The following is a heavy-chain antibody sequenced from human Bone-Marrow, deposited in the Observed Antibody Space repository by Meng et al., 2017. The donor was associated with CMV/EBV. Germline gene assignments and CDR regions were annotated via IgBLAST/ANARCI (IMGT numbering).Heavy chain of an antibody. CDR3: ARDTHGWNYYDY. J-gene: IGHJ4*02. V-gene: IGHV1-69*05. D-gene: IGHD2-15*01. CDR2: IIPIFGTA. Sequence: SVKVSCKASGGTFSSYAISWVRQAPGQGLEWMGGIIPIFGTANYAQKFQGRVTITTDESTSTAYTELSSLRSEDTAVYYCARDTHGWNYYDYWGQGTLVTVSS. CDR1: GGTFSSYA.